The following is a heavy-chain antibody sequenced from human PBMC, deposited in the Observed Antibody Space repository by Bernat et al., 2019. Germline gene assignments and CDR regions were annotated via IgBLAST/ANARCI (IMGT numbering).Heavy chain of an antibody. Sequence: EVQLLESGGGLVQPGGSLRLSCAASAFPFSTYAMSWVRQAPGKGLEWVSLISDGGGNTYYAGSVKGRFTISRDNSKNTLYLQMNNLRADDTAVYYCAKTSGSGALDIWGQGTLVTVSS. D-gene: IGHD3-3*01. CDR3: AKTSGSGALDI. CDR1: AFPFSTYA. CDR2: ISDGGGNT. J-gene: IGHJ3*02. V-gene: IGHV3-23*01.